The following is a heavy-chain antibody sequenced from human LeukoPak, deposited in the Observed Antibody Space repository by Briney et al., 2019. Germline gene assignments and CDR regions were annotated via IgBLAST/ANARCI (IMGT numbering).Heavy chain of an antibody. CDR1: GGTFSSYA. J-gene: IGHJ4*02. D-gene: IGHD1-7*01. CDR3: ARLGTSGDHALDY. V-gene: IGHV1-69*05. CDR2: IIPIFGTA. Sequence: SVKVSCKASGGTFSSYAISWVRQAPGQGLEWMGGIIPIFGTANYAQKFQGRVTITTDESTSTAYMELSSLRSEDTAVYYCARLGTSGDHALDYWGQGTLVTVSS.